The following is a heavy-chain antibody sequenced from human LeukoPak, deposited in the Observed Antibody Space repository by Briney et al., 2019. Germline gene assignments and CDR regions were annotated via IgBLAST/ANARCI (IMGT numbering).Heavy chain of an antibody. D-gene: IGHD5-18*01. Sequence: PSETLSLTCTVSGGSISSSSYYWGWIRQPPGKGLEWIGSIYYSGSTYYNPSLKSRVAISVDTSKNQFSLKLSSVTAADTAVYYCARYSYGLRRYYFDYWGQGTLVTVSS. CDR2: IYYSGST. J-gene: IGHJ4*02. CDR3: ARYSYGLRRYYFDY. V-gene: IGHV4-39*07. CDR1: GGSISSSSYY.